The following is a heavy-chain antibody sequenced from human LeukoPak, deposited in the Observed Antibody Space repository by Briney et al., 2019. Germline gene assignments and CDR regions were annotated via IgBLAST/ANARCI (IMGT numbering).Heavy chain of an antibody. CDR3: ARAYYESSAYRHAVYFDY. D-gene: IGHD3-22*01. CDR2: INPSDDST. CDR1: GYTFNSSY. Sequence: ASVKVSCKASGYTFNSSYMHWVRQAPGQGLEWMGIINPSDDSTRYAQKFQGKVTMTKGTSTNTVYMHLSSLSSDDTAVYYCARAYYESSAYRHAVYFDYWGQGTLVTVSS. J-gene: IGHJ4*02. V-gene: IGHV1-46*02.